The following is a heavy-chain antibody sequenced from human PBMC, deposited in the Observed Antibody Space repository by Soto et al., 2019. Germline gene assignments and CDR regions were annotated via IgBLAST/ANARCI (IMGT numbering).Heavy chain of an antibody. CDR2: ISAYNGNT. Sequence: QVQLVQSGAEVKKPGASVKVSCKASGYTFTSYGISWVRQAPGQGLEWMGWISAYNGNTNYAQKLQARVTMTTDTSRSTDSMDVRSLRADDIAVYYCARDAPPVDYWGQGTLVTVSS. J-gene: IGHJ4*02. CDR3: ARDAPPVDY. CDR1: GYTFTSYG. V-gene: IGHV1-18*03.